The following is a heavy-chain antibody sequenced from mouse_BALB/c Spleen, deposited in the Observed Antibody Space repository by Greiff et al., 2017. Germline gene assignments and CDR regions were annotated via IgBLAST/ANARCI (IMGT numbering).Heavy chain of an antibody. J-gene: IGHJ2*02. CDR3: GRPIYDGYYYLDY. CDR1: GYSFTSGYF. CDR2: LTYDGSN. Sequence: EVQLVESGPGLVKPSQSLSLTCSVTGYSFTSGYFWYWIRQFPRNQLEWMGYLTYDGSNNYTPSLTNRISITRDTSKNQFFLKLNSVTTDDTATYYCGRPIYDGYYYLDYWGQGTSLTVSS. V-gene: IGHV3-6*02. D-gene: IGHD2-3*01.